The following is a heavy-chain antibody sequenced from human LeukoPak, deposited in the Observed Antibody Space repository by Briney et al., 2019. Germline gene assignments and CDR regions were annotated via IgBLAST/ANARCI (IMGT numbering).Heavy chain of an antibody. CDR2: ILYDGSNK. CDR1: GFTFSSYA. CDR3: ARETVFGVVIPTYYFDY. D-gene: IGHD3-3*01. Sequence: GGSLRLSCAASGFTFSSYAMHWVRQAPGKGLEWVTAILYDGSNKYYADSVKGRFTISRDNSKNTLYLQMNSLRAEDTAVYYCARETVFGVVIPTYYFDYWGQGTLVTVSS. V-gene: IGHV3-30-3*01. J-gene: IGHJ4*02.